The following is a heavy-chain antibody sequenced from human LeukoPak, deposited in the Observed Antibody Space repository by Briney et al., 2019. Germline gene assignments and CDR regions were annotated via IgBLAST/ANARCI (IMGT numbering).Heavy chain of an antibody. CDR2: IYTSGST. CDR3: ARAGLGGGTVDY. J-gene: IGHJ4*02. CDR1: GGSISSYY. Sequence: PSETLSLTCTVSGGSISSYYWSWIRQPPGKGLEWIGYIYTSGSTNYNPSLKSRVTISVDTSKNQFSLKLSSVTAADTAVYYCARAGLGGGTVDYWGQGTLVTVSS. V-gene: IGHV4-4*09. D-gene: IGHD1-1*01.